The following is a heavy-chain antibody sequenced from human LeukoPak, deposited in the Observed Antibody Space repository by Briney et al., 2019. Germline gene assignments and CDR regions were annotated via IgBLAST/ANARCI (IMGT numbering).Heavy chain of an antibody. CDR1: GFTFSNSA. CDR3: ARGVAISSSGCYDTFDY. V-gene: IGHV3-64*02. Sequence: PGGSLRLPCAASGFTFSNSAMYWVRQAPGKGLEFVSVISTNGDRTYYADSVKGRFTISRDNSKNTLYLQMGSLRADDMAVYYCARGVAISSSGCYDTFDYWGQGALVTISS. CDR2: ISTNGDRT. J-gene: IGHJ4*02. D-gene: IGHD6-19*01.